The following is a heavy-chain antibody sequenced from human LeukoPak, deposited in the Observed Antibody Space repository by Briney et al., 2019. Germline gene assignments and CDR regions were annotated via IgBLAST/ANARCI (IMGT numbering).Heavy chain of an antibody. J-gene: IGHJ3*01. V-gene: IGHV3-15*07. Sequence: GGSLRLSCAASGFTFGTYAMNWVRQAPGKGLEWVGRIKKRSDGGTTDYAAPVKDRFIISRDDSQDTLYLQMNTLKTEDTAVYYCTRDWYHAFDFWGQGTVVTVSS. CDR1: GFTFGTYA. D-gene: IGHD3-9*01. CDR2: IKKRSDGGTT. CDR3: TRDWYHAFDF.